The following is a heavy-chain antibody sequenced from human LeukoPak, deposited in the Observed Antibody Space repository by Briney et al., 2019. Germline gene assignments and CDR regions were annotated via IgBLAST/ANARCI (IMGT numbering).Heavy chain of an antibody. CDR1: GYTFTSYD. V-gene: IGHV1-8*01. D-gene: IGHD3-10*01. CDR2: MNPNSGNS. Sequence: ASVKVSCKASGYTFTSYDINWVRQATGQGLEWMGWMNPNSGNSGYAQKFQGRVTMTRNTSISTAYMELSSLRSEDTAVYYCARDGLNTMVRGKIHYYYMDVWGKGTTVTISS. CDR3: ARDGLNTMVRGKIHYYYMDV. J-gene: IGHJ6*03.